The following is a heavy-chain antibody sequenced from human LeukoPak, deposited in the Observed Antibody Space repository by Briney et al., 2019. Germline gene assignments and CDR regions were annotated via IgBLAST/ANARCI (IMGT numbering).Heavy chain of an antibody. V-gene: IGHV3-74*01. CDR2: INSDGSST. D-gene: IGHD2-21*02. CDR3: ARDPRYCGGDCYTFDY. CDR1: GFIFSRYW. Sequence: PGGSLRLSCAASGFIFSRYWMNWVRQAPGKGPVWVSRINSDGSSTSYADSVKGRFTISRDNAKNTLYLQMNSLRAEETAVYYCARDPRYCGGDCYTFDYWGQGTLVTVSS. J-gene: IGHJ4*02.